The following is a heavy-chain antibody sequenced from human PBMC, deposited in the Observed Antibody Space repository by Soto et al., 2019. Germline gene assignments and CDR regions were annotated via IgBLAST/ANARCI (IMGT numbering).Heavy chain of an antibody. CDR2: ITDTGGDA. D-gene: IGHD3-10*01. CDR1: GLTFGSRA. Sequence: VGSLRLSCVASGLTFGSRAMSWVRQAPGEGLQWVPTITDTGGDAKYADSVRGRFVISRDNSKKTLHLQMTSLTAEDSAMYFCARGSTDSYPGSRIFDFWGRGTLVTVSS. V-gene: IGHV3-23*01. CDR3: ARGSTDSYPGSRIFDF. J-gene: IGHJ4*02.